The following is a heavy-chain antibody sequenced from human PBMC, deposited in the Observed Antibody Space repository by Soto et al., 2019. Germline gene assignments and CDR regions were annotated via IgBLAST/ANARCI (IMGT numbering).Heavy chain of an antibody. CDR3: ARHTPAISISDH. D-gene: IGHD2-15*01. CDR1: GGSIRSSSDY. Sequence: SETLCLTCTVSGGSIRSSSDYWGWIRQPPGKGLEWIGSIYYSGSTYYNPSLKSRVTISVDTSKNQFSLKLSSVTAADTAVYYCARHTPAISISDHWGQGTLVTVSS. CDR2: IYYSGST. V-gene: IGHV4-39*01. J-gene: IGHJ4*02.